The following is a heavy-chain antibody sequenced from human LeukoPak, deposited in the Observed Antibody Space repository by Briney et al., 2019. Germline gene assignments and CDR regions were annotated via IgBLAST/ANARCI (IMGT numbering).Heavy chain of an antibody. CDR2: MNPSSGNT. V-gene: IGHV1-8*01. CDR3: ARVRTVFGVVAYYYYMDV. Sequence: GASVKVSCKASGYTFTSYDINWVRQATGQGLEWMGWMNPSSGNTGYAQKFQGRATMTRNTSISTAYVELSSLRSEDTAVYYCARVRTVFGVVAYYYYMDVWGKGTTVTVSS. CDR1: GYTFTSYD. D-gene: IGHD3-3*01. J-gene: IGHJ6*03.